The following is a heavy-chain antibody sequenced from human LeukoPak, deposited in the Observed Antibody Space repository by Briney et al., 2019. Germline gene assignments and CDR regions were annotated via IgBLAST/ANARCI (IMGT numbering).Heavy chain of an antibody. CDR2: IYYSGST. V-gene: IGHV4-59*01. D-gene: IGHD3-10*01. CDR1: GGSISSYY. CDR3: ARSAYFGSAFDY. Sequence: SETLSLTCTVSGGSISSYYWSWIRQPPGKGLEWIGYIYYSGSTNYNPSLKSRVTISVDTSKNQFSLKLISVTAADTAVYYCARSAYFGSAFDYWGQGNLVTVSS. J-gene: IGHJ4*02.